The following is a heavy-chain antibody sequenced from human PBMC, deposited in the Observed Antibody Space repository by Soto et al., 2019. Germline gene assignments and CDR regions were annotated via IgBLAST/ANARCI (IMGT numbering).Heavy chain of an antibody. CDR3: ARDGLSPRDYYGSGSFGY. J-gene: IGHJ4*02. Sequence: QVQLVQSGAEVKKPGASVKVSCKTSGYTFTSYAMHWVRQAPGQRLEWMGWINAGNGNTKYSQKFQGRVTITRDTPASTAYMELGSLRSEDTAIYYCARDGLSPRDYYGSGSFGYWGQGTLVTVSS. V-gene: IGHV1-3*01. D-gene: IGHD3-10*01. CDR1: GYTFTSYA. CDR2: INAGNGNT.